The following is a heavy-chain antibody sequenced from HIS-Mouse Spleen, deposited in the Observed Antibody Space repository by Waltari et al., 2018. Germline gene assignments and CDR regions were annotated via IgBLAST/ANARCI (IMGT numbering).Heavy chain of an antibody. CDR1: GFSLSTSGVG. J-gene: IGHJ6*02. CDR3: ARGLLWFGELNYYYYGMDV. CDR2: IYWDDDK. Sequence: QITLKESGPTLVKPTQTLTLTCTFSGFSLSTSGVGVGWIRQPPGKALEWLALIYWDDDKRYSPSLKGRLTITKCTSKNQVVLTMTNMDPVDTAPYYCARGLLWFGELNYYYYGMDVWGQGTTVTVSS. D-gene: IGHD3-10*01. V-gene: IGHV2-5*02.